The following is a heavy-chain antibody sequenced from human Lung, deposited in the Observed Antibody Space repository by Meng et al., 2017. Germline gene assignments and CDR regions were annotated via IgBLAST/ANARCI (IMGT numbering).Heavy chain of an antibody. Sequence: QAHRHESVPGLETRSGTRAPTAAVSGACMSSMNWCSWVHKPPGKGLEWIGEIYNSGSTNYNPSLKSRVTISVDKSKNQFSLKLSSVTAADTAVYYCARRGLWLDPQNFDYWGQGTLVTVSS. D-gene: IGHD6-19*01. V-gene: IGHV4-4*02. J-gene: IGHJ4*02. CDR1: GACMSSMNW. CDR3: ARRGLWLDPQNFDY. CDR2: IYNSGST.